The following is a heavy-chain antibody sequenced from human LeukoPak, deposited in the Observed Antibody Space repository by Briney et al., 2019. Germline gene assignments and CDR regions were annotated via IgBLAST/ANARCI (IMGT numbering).Heavy chain of an antibody. CDR2: IRYDGSNT. CDR1: RFTFSSYG. J-gene: IGHJ6*03. V-gene: IGHV3-30*02. Sequence: GGSLRLSCAASRFTFSSYGMHWVRQAPGKGLEWVTFIRYDGSNTYYADSVKGRFTISRDNSKNTLYLQMNNLRAEDTAVYYCVKGSGNPNYYYYYYMDVWGKGTTVTVSS. CDR3: VKGSGNPNYYYYYYMDV. D-gene: IGHD1-1*01.